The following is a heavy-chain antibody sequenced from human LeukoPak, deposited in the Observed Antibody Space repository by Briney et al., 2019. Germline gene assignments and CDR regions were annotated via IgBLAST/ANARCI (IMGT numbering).Heavy chain of an antibody. V-gene: IGHV1-2*06. CDR3: ARWLRTDGMDV. Sequence: ASVKVSCKASGYTFTGYYMHGVRQAPGQGLEWMGRINPNSGGTNYAQKFQGRVTMTRDTSISTAYMELSRLRSDATAVYSCARWLRTDGMDVWGQGTTVTVSS. CDR2: INPNSGGT. D-gene: IGHD5-12*01. CDR1: GYTFTGYY. J-gene: IGHJ6*02.